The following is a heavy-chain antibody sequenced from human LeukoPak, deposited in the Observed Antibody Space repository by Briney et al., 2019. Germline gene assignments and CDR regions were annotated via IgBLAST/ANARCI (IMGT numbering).Heavy chain of an antibody. Sequence: PGGSLRLSCAASGFIFKNHAMSWVRQAPGKGLEWVAVIWYDGSNKYYADSVKGRFTISRDNSKNTLYLQMNSLRAEDTAVYYCANYGGRYSSSPDYWGQGTLVTVSS. V-gene: IGHV3-33*08. CDR1: GFIFKNHA. CDR2: IWYDGSNK. D-gene: IGHD6-6*01. J-gene: IGHJ4*02. CDR3: ANYGGRYSSSPDY.